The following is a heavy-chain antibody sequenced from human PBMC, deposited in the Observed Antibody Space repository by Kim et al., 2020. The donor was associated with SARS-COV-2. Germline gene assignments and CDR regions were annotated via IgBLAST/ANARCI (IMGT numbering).Heavy chain of an antibody. CDR2: INPNSGGT. Sequence: ASVKVSCKASGYTFTGYYMHWVRQAPGQGLEWMGRINPNSGGTNYAQKFQGRVTMTRDTSISTAYMELSRLRSDDTAVYYCARGGRGYCSGGSCYSSGYYGMDVWGQGTTVTVSS. CDR3: ARGGRGYCSGGSCYSSGYYGMDV. D-gene: IGHD2-15*01. CDR1: GYTFTGYY. J-gene: IGHJ6*02. V-gene: IGHV1-2*06.